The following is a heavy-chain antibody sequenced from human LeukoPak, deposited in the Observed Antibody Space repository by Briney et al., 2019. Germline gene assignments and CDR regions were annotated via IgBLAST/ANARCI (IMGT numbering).Heavy chain of an antibody. D-gene: IGHD1-26*01. CDR2: ISSSSSYI. V-gene: IGHV3-21*01. Sequence: AGGSLRLSCAASGFTVSSNYMSWVRQAPGKGLEWVSSISSSSSYIYYADSVKGRFTISRDNAKNSLYLQMNSLRAEDTAVYYCASGSSGSYPGVVVYWGQGTLVTVSS. CDR1: GFTVSSNY. CDR3: ASGSSGSYPGVVVY. J-gene: IGHJ4*02.